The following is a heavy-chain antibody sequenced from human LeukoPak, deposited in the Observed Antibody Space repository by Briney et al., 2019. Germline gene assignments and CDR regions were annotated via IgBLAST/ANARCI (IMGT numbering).Heavy chain of an antibody. J-gene: IGHJ4*02. D-gene: IGHD6-19*01. V-gene: IGHV3-21*01. CDR1: GFTFSSYS. CDR2: ISASSNFI. CDR3: ARDPGYSSGWFDY. Sequence: GGSLRLSCAASGFTFSSYSMNWVRQAPGKGLEWVSSISASSNFISYADSVKGRFTISRDNAKKSLYLQMNSVRAEDTAVYYCARDPGYSSGWFDYWGQGALVTVSS.